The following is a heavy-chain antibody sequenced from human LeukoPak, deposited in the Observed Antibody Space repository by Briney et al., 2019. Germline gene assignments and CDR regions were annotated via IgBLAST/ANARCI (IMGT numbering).Heavy chain of an antibody. V-gene: IGHV1-69*05. J-gene: IGHJ3*02. CDR2: IIPIFGTA. CDR3: ARDRVEMATIAFAFDI. Sequence: SVKVSCKASGGAFSSYAISWVRQAPGQGLEWMGGIIPIFGTANYAQKFQGRVTITTDESTSTAYMELSSLRSEDTAVYYCARDRVEMATIAFAFDIWGQGTMVTVSS. CDR1: GGAFSSYA. D-gene: IGHD5-24*01.